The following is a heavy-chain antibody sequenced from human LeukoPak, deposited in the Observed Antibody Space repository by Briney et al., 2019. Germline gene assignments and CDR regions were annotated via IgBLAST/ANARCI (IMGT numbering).Heavy chain of an antibody. V-gene: IGHV3-21*01. Sequence: GGSLRLSCAASGFAFSDYSMNWVRQASGKGLEWIAAITSDSHYIYYADSMRGRFTISRDNAENLVYLQMNGLRADDTAVYYCASGGATVWGYWGQGALVIVSS. CDR1: GFAFSDYS. J-gene: IGHJ4*02. D-gene: IGHD3-16*01. CDR3: ASGGATVWGY. CDR2: ITSDSHYI.